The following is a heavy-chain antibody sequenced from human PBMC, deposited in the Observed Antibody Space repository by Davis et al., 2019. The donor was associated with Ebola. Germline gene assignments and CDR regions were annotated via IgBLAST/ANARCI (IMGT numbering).Heavy chain of an antibody. CDR2: IYSGGST. CDR3: AREVGATLDY. CDR1: GFTVSSNY. D-gene: IGHD1-26*01. J-gene: IGHJ4*02. V-gene: IGHV3-53*01. Sequence: GESLKISCAASGFTVSSNYMSWVRQAPGKGLEWVSVIYSGGSTYYADSVKGRFTISRDNSKNTLYLQMNSLRAEDTAVYYCAREVGATLDYWGQGTLVTVSS.